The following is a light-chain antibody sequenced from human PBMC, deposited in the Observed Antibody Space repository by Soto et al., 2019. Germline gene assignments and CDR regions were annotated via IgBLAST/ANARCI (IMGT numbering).Light chain of an antibody. J-gene: IGKJ4*01. Sequence: EIVLTQSPGTLSLSPGERATLSCRASQRVSSSYLAWYQQKPGQAPRLLIYGASSRATGIPDRFSGSVSGTDFTLTISRLETEYFAVYYCQQYDSSPLTFGGGTKVEIK. CDR3: QQYDSSPLT. CDR1: QRVSSSY. CDR2: GAS. V-gene: IGKV3-20*01.